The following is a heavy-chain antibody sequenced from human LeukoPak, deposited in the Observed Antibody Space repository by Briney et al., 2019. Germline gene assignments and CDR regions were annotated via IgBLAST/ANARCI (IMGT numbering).Heavy chain of an antibody. V-gene: IGHV3-21*01. CDR2: ISSSSNYI. CDR1: GFTFSSYS. CDR3: VRDVLLRFGEFFYFDY. D-gene: IGHD3-10*01. J-gene: IGHJ4*02. Sequence: GGSLRLSCAASGFTFSSYSMNWVRRAPGKGLEWVSSISSSSNYIYYADSVKGRFTISRDNAKNSLYLQMNSLRAEDTAVYYCVRDVLLRFGEFFYFDYWGQGTPVTVSS.